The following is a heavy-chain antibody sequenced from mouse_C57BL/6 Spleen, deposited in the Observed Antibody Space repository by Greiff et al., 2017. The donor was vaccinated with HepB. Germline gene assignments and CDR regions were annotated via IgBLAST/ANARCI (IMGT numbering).Heavy chain of an antibody. CDR3: ARGDGNLYYFDY. CDR2: IDPSDSYT. Sequence: QVQLQQPGAELVMPGASVKLSCKASGYTFTSYWMHWVKQRPGQGLEWIGEIDPSDSYTNYNQKFKGKSTLTVDKSSSTAYMQLSSLTSEDSAVYYCARGDGNLYYFDYWGQGTTLTVSS. CDR1: GYTFTSYW. V-gene: IGHV1-69*01. D-gene: IGHD2-1*01. J-gene: IGHJ2*01.